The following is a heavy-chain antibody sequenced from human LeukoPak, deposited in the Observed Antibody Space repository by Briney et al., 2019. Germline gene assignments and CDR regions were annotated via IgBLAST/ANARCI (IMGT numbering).Heavy chain of an antibody. J-gene: IGHJ6*04. V-gene: IGHV3-7*01. CDR2: IKQDGSEK. CDR1: GFTFSSYA. CDR3: ARAVAGISGDV. Sequence: PGRSLRLSCAASGFTFSSYAMHWVRQAPGKGLEWVANIKQDGSEKYYVDSVKGRFTISRDNAKNSLYLQMNSLRAEDTAVYYCARAVAGISGDVWGKGTTVTVSS. D-gene: IGHD6-19*01.